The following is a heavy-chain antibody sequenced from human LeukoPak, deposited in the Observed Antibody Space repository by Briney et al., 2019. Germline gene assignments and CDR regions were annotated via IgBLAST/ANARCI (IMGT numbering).Heavy chain of an antibody. V-gene: IGHV1-69*04. CDR2: IIPILGIA. CDR1: GGTFSSYA. Sequence: GASVKVSCKASGGTFSSYAISWVRQAPGQGLEWMGRIIPILGIANYAQKFQGRVTITADKSTSTAYMELSSLRSEDTAVYYCARGQVTDTAMVTLDYWGQGTLVTVSS. J-gene: IGHJ4*02. CDR3: ARGQVTDTAMVTLDY. D-gene: IGHD5-18*01.